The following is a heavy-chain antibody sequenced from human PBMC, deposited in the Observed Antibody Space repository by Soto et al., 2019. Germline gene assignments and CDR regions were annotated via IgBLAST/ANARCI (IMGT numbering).Heavy chain of an antibody. CDR1: GGSISSPNFY. CDR2: IYYNGTT. J-gene: IGHJ4*01. D-gene: IGHD3-10*01. V-gene: IGHV4-31*03. CDR3: ARLSRLVIWSGELYD. Sequence: SETLSLTCTVSGGSISSPNFYWSLIRQHPGKGLEWIGHIYYNGTTYYNPTLKSRVSISVDTSKNQFSLKLSSVTAADTAVYYCARLSRLVIWSGELYDWARGTLVTVSS.